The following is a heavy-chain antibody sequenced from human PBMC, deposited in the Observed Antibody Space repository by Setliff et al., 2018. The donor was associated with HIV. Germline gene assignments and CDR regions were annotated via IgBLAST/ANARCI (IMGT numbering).Heavy chain of an antibody. CDR2: INQSGNT. J-gene: IGHJ2*01. Sequence: SETLSLTCAVYGRSLSGYYWSWVRQSPGRGLEWIGEINQSGNTNFNPSLKSRLIISVDTSKSQFSLKLTSVTAADTALYYCAREGGQGYSGSGSFYHRNFDLWGRGTLVT. V-gene: IGHV4-34*01. D-gene: IGHD3-10*01. CDR1: GRSLSGYY. CDR3: AREGGQGYSGSGSFYHRNFDL.